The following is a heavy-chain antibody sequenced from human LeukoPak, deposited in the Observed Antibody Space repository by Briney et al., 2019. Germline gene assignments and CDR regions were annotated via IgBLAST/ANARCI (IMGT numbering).Heavy chain of an antibody. J-gene: IGHJ6*02. Sequence: SVKVSCKTSGGTFSSSAITWVRQAPGQGLEWMGRIIPVINITTYAQKFQGIVTITADTSTSTVYMELSSLRSEETAVYYCARDQGLTAPPPYGLDVWGHRTTVIVSS. V-gene: IGHV1-69*04. CDR3: ARDQGLTAPPPYGLDV. D-gene: IGHD5-18*01. CDR1: GGTFSSSA. CDR2: IIPVINIT.